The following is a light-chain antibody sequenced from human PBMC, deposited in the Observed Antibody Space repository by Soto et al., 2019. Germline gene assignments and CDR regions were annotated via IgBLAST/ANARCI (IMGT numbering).Light chain of an antibody. V-gene: IGKV3-15*01. Sequence: EIVMKEAPATLSVTQGESATLSCRARQSVGNKLAGFQQKPGQCPTLLLYGASTRATGVPARFSGSGSGTDFTLTISRLQSEDFVVYFCEQYSYWWTFGQGTMVDLK. CDR1: QSVGNK. CDR2: GAS. J-gene: IGKJ1*01. CDR3: EQYSYWWT.